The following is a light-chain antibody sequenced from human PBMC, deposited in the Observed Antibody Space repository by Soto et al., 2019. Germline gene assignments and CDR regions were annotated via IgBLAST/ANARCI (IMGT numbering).Light chain of an antibody. Sequence: QSALTQPASVSGSPGQSITMSCTGTSNDFANYNLVSWYQHYPGQAPKLILYEGSKRPSGVSDRFSGSKFGSTASLTISGLQADDEADYYCCSYAGSSTFVFGGGTKLTVL. CDR1: SNDFANYNL. V-gene: IGLV2-23*03. CDR3: CSYAGSSTFV. CDR2: EGS. J-gene: IGLJ3*02.